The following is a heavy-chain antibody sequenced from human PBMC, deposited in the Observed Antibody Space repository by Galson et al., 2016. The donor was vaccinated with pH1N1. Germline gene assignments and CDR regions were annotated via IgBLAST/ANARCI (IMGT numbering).Heavy chain of an antibody. CDR3: ARDWGIGAAGPLDS. Sequence: SLRLSCAASGFTLSDYYMNWIRETPARGLEWLSSIGSSGNVAYADSVKGRFTISRDNAQNSLLLQMDSLRVDDTALYYCARDWGIGAAGPLDSWGQGALVIVSS. J-gene: IGHJ4*02. D-gene: IGHD6-13*01. CDR2: IGSSGNV. CDR1: GFTLSDYY. V-gene: IGHV3-11*01.